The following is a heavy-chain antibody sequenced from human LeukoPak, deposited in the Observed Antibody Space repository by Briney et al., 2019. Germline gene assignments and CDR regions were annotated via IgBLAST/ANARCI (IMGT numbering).Heavy chain of an antibody. CDR1: GFTLSNYW. CDR2: ISPDGNYG. CDR3: VRDWDHYDFDS. D-gene: IGHD3-3*01. J-gene: IGHJ5*01. V-gene: IGHV3-74*01. Sequence: GGSLRLSCAASGFTLSNYWIHWVRQVPGKGLVWVSRISPDGNYGNYADSVKGRFTISRDNAKNTVYLQMNSLRSEDTALFYCVRDWDHYDFDSWGQGTLVTVSS.